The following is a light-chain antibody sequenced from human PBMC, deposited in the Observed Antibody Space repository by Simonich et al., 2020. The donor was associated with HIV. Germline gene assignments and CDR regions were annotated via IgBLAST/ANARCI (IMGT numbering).Light chain of an antibody. CDR2: WAS. V-gene: IGKV4-1*01. Sequence: DIVMTQYPDYLAVSLGERATINYKSSQSVLYRSHNKNSFTWYQQKPGQPPTLLIYWASTRESGVPDLFSGSGSGTDFTLTISSLQAEDVALYYCQHYYITPRTFGQWTKLEIK. J-gene: IGKJ2*02. CDR1: QSVLYRSHNKNS. CDR3: QHYYITPRT.